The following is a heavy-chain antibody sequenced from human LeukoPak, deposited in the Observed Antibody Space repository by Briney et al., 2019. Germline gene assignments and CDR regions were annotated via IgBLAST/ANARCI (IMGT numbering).Heavy chain of an antibody. D-gene: IGHD6-13*01. CDR2: IYPGDSDT. V-gene: IGHV5-51*01. CDR1: GYSFTSYW. Sequence: GESLKISCKGTGYSFTSYWIVWVRQMPGKGLEWMGIIYPGDSDTRYSPSFQGQVTISADKSISTAYLQWSSLKASDTAMYYCARHRELAYFDYWGQGTLVTVSS. J-gene: IGHJ4*02. CDR3: ARHRELAYFDY.